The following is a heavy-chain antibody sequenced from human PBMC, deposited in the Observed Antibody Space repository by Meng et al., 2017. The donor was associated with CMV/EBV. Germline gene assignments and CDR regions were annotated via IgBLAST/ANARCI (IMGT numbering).Heavy chain of an antibody. D-gene: IGHD3-22*01. Sequence: ASVKVSCKASGYTFTGYYMSWVRQAPGQGLEWMGWINPNSGGTNYAQKFQGRVTMTRDTYISTAYMELSRLRSDDTAVYYCARYNYDSSGYRNWGQGTLVTVSS. CDR1: GYTFTGYY. CDR2: INPNSGGT. CDR3: ARYNYDSSGYRN. J-gene: IGHJ4*02. V-gene: IGHV1-2*02.